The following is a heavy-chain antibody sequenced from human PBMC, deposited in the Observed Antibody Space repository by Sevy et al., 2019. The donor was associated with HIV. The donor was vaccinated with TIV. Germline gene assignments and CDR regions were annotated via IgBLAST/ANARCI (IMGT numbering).Heavy chain of an antibody. Sequence: GGSLRLSCTASGFTFGDYAMSWFRQAPGKGLEWVGFIRSKAYGGTTEYAASVKGRFTISRDDSKSMAYLQMNSLKTEETAVYYCTREKYYYDSSGYYPGAFDIWGQGTMVTVSS. CDR3: TREKYYYDSSGYYPGAFDI. D-gene: IGHD3-22*01. CDR1: GFTFGDYA. V-gene: IGHV3-49*03. CDR2: IRSKAYGGTT. J-gene: IGHJ3*02.